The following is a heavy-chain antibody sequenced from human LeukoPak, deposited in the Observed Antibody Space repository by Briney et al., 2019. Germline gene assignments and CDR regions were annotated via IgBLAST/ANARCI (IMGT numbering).Heavy chain of an antibody. D-gene: IGHD6-19*01. V-gene: IGHV3-30-3*01. CDR1: GFTFSSYA. CDR3: ARSRGSGWPFDY. J-gene: IGHJ4*02. Sequence: GGSLRLSCAASGFTFSSYAMHWVRQAPGKGLEWVAVISYDGSNKYCADSVKGRFTISRDNSKNTLYLQMNSLRAEDTAVYYCARSRGSGWPFDYWGQGTLVTVSS. CDR2: ISYDGSNK.